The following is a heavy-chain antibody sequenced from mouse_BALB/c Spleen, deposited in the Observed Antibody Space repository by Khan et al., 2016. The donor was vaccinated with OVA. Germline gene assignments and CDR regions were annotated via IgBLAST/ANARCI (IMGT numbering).Heavy chain of an antibody. J-gene: IGHJ2*01. CDR1: GYTFSNYW. CDR2: FRLKSDDYVT. V-gene: IGHV6-6*02. Sequence: EVKLEESGGGLVQPGGSMKLSCVASGYTFSNYWMNWVSQSPEKGLEWVAEFRLKSDDYVTNYAESVKGRFTISRAASKCSVYLQMNNLRAEDTGIYYCWILRWGQGTTLTVSS. CDR3: WILR.